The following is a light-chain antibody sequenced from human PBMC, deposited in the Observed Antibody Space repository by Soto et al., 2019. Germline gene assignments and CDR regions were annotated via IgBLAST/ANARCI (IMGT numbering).Light chain of an antibody. CDR2: DNS. CDR1: NSNIGVNF. CDR3: EAWDCSLRAYV. Sequence: QSVLTQRPSVSAAPGQKVTISCSGSNSNIGVNFVSWHQQLPGTAPKLLIYDNSERPSVIPDRFSGSKSGTSATLGITGLQTGDEADYYCEAWDCSLRAYVFGTGTKVTVL. J-gene: IGLJ1*01. V-gene: IGLV1-51*01.